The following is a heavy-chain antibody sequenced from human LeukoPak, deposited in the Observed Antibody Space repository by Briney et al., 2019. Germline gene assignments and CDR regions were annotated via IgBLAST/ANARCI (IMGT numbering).Heavy chain of an antibody. D-gene: IGHD6-19*01. V-gene: IGHV3-30-3*01. CDR3: ARDPTTPYSSGWYVPFDY. CDR1: GFTFSSYA. J-gene: IGHJ4*02. Sequence: GRSLRLSCAASGFTFSSYAMHWVRQAPGEGLEWVAVISYDGSNKYYADSVKGRFTISRDNSKNTLYLQMNSLRAEDTAVYYCARDPTTPYSSGWYVPFDYWGQGTLVTAAS. CDR2: ISYDGSNK.